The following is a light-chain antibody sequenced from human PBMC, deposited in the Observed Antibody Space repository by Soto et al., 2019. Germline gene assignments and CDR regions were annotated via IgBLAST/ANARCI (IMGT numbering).Light chain of an antibody. J-gene: IGKJ4*01. CDR1: QSVSSSY. CDR2: GAS. V-gene: IGKV3-20*01. CDR3: QQYGSSTLT. Sequence: EIVLTPVPGTLSLSPGERATLSCRASQSVSSSYLAWYQQKPGQAPRLLIYGASSRATGIPDRFSGSGSGTDFTLTISRLEPEDFAVYYCQQYGSSTLTFGGGTKVDIK.